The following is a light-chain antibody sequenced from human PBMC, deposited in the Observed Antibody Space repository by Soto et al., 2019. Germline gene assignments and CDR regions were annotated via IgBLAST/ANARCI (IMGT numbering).Light chain of an antibody. J-gene: IGKJ2*01. Sequence: DIQMTQSPSILSASVGDRVAITCRANESISNWLAWYQQKPGKAPQVLIYDASRLESGVPVRFSGSGSGTEFTLTIRSLQRDDLATYYCQQYKSYSYTFGQGTNLEI. CDR1: ESISNW. V-gene: IGKV1-5*01. CDR3: QQYKSYSYT. CDR2: DAS.